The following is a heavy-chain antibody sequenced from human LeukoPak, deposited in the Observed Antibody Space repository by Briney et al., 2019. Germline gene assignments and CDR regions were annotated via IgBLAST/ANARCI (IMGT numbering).Heavy chain of an antibody. D-gene: IGHD4-11*01. CDR1: SLTFSHFG. CDR2: IWSDATNQ. Sequence: GRSLSPACEPSSLTFSHFGIHWVRQAPGKGMEWVAVIWSDATNQYNGDSVKGRFTISRDNFKKTVSLQMDSLRAEDTAVYYCAKDAQRGFDYSNSLEHWGQGSLVTVSS. J-gene: IGHJ4*02. V-gene: IGHV3-33*06. CDR3: AKDAQRGFDYSNSLEH.